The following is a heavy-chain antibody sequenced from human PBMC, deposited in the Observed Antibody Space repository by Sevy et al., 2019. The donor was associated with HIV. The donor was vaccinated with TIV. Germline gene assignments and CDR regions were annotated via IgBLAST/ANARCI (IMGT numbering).Heavy chain of an antibody. J-gene: IGHJ6*02. CDR1: GFNFRSYD. Sequence: ASVKVSCEASGFNFRSYDIYWVRQAPGQGLEWMGWMNTNTGNTGFAQKFQGRVTMTRNSSISTAYMELSNLRSEDTAVYYCARVSGWHLRYGLDVWGRGTTVTVS. V-gene: IGHV1-8*02. CDR3: ARVSGWHLRYGLDV. CDR2: MNTNTGNT. D-gene: IGHD6-19*01.